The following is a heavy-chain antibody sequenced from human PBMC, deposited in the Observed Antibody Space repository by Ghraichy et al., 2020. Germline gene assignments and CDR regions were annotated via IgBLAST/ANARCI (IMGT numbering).Heavy chain of an antibody. D-gene: IGHD6-13*01. CDR1: GGTFSSYA. CDR3: ARDSSPNVRGGY. J-gene: IGHJ4*02. Sequence: SVKVSCKASGGTFSSYAISWVRQAPGQGLEWMGGIIPIFGTANYAQKFQGRVTITADESTSTAYMELSSLRSEDTAVYYCARDSSPNVRGGYWGQGTLVTVSS. CDR2: IIPIFGTA. V-gene: IGHV1-69*13.